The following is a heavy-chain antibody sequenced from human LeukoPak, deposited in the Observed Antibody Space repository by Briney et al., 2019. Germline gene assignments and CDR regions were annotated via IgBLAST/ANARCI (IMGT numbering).Heavy chain of an antibody. D-gene: IGHD2-21*02. CDR3: VRGSYCSGDWYCGMDV. J-gene: IGHJ6*02. CDR2: IYSGGST. V-gene: IGHV3-53*05. Sequence: PGGSLRLSCAASGFTVSSNYMSWVRQAPGKGLEGVSVIYSGGSTYYADSVKGRFTISRDNSKNTLYLEMSSLRAEDTAVYYCVRGSYCSGDWYCGMDVWGQGTTVTVSS. CDR1: GFTVSSNY.